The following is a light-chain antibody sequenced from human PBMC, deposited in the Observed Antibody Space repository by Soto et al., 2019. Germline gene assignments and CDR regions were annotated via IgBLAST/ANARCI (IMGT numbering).Light chain of an antibody. CDR2: STN. CDR1: SGSVSTGYY. V-gene: IGLV8-61*01. J-gene: IGLJ3*02. CDR3: VLYRGSGISV. Sequence: QAVVTQEPSFSVSPGGTVTLTCGLNSGSVSTGYYPSWYQQTPGQAPRTLIYSTNTRSPGVPDRFFGSILGNKAALTITGAQTEDESDYYCVLYRGSGISVFGGGTKLTVL.